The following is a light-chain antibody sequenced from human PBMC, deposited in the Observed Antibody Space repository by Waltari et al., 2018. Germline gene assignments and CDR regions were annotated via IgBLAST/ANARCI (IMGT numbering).Light chain of an antibody. CDR1: QSVTRT. V-gene: IGKV3-20*01. CDR3: QHYLRLPAT. Sequence: EIVLTQSPGTLSLSPGERATLSCRASQSVTRTLAWYQQKPGQAPRLLIYGASNRATGIPDRFSGSGSGTDFSLTISRLEPEDFAVYYCQHYLRLPATFGQGNKVEIK. J-gene: IGKJ1*01. CDR2: GAS.